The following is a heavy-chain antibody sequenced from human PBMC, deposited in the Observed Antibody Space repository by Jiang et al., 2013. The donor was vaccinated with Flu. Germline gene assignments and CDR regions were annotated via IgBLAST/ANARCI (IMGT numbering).Heavy chain of an antibody. CDR3: ARKTGYSSSWWAFDI. CDR2: INAGNGNT. J-gene: IGHJ3*02. V-gene: IGHV1-3*01. Sequence: GAEVKKPGASVKVSCKASGYTFTSYAMHWVRQAPGQRLEWMGWINAGNGNTKYSQKFQGRVTITRDTSASTAYMELSSLRSEDTAVYYCARKTGYSSSWWAFDIWGQGTMVTVSS. CDR1: GYTFTSYA. D-gene: IGHD6-13*01.